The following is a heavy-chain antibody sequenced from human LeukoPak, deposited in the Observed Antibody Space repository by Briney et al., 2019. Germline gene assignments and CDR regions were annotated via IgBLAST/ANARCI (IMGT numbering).Heavy chain of an antibody. CDR3: AREIVAGLGVSFDI. J-gene: IGHJ3*02. D-gene: IGHD5-12*01. CDR1: AGSFSGYY. Sequence: PSETLSLTCAVYAGSFSGYYWSWIRQPPGKGLEWIGEINHSGNTNSNPSLKSRVTMSVDTSKNQFSLKLSSVTAADTAVYYCAREIVAGLGVSFDIWGQGTMVTVSS. V-gene: IGHV4-34*01. CDR2: INHSGNT.